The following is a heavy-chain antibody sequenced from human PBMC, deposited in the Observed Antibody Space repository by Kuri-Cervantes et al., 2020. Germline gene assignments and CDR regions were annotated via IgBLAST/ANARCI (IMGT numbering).Heavy chain of an antibody. CDR1: GYSISSGYY. J-gene: IGHJ4*02. CDR3: ARGREWLRSRPFDY. CDR2: INHSGST. D-gene: IGHD5-12*01. Sequence: SETLSLTCTVSGYSISSGYYWGWIRQPPGKGLEWIGEINHSGSTNYNPSLKSRVTISVDKSKNQFSLKLSSVTAADTAVYYCARGREWLRSRPFDYWGQGTLVTVSS. V-gene: IGHV4-38-2*02.